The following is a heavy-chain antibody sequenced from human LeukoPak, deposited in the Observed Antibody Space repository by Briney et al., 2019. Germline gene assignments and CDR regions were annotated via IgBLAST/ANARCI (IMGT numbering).Heavy chain of an antibody. CDR2: IYSGGST. CDR1: GFTFSSYA. D-gene: IGHD2-21*02. J-gene: IGHJ4*02. Sequence: GGSLRLSWAASGFTFSSYAMSWVRQAPGKGLEWVSVIYSGGSTYYADSVKGRFTISRDNSKNTLYLQMNSLRAEDTAVYYCARVRGGDCYPNYWGQGTLVTVSS. CDR3: ARVRGGDCYPNY. V-gene: IGHV3-53*01.